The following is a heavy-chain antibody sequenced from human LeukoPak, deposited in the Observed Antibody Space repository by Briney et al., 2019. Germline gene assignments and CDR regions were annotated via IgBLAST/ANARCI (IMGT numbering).Heavy chain of an antibody. D-gene: IGHD2-21*02. CDR3: ARVDSDTAWTFDC. Sequence: PSETLSLTCTVSGDSISSHYRSWIRQPPGKGLEWIGYIYYSGTTNYNPSLKSRVTMSVDTSKNQFSLKLTSVTAADTAMYYCARVDSDTAWTFDCWGQGTLVTVSS. V-gene: IGHV4-59*11. CDR2: IYYSGTT. CDR1: GDSISSHY. J-gene: IGHJ4*02.